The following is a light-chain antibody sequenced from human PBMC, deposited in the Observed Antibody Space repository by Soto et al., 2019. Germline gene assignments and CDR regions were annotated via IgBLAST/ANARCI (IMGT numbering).Light chain of an antibody. CDR3: SSYTTGGSYV. Sequence: QSALTQPASVSGSPGLSIAISCTETSSDVGGYNSVSWYQQHPGKAPKLMIYDVSNRPSGVSNRFSGSKSGNTASLTISGLQAEDEGDYYCSSYTTGGSYVFGTGTKVTVL. CDR1: SSDVGGYNS. J-gene: IGLJ1*01. CDR2: DVS. V-gene: IGLV2-14*01.